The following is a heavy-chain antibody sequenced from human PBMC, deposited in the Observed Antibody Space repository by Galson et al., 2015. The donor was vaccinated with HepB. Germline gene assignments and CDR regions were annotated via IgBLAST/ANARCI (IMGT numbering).Heavy chain of an antibody. J-gene: IGHJ2*01. CDR2: ISSNGGST. CDR3: VKEYSSSPALWYFDL. CDR1: GFTFSSYA. Sequence: SLRLSCAASGFTFSSYAMHWVRQAPGKGLEYVSAISSNGGSTYYADSVKGRFTISRDNSKNTLYLQMSSLRAEDTAVYYCVKEYSSSPALWYFDLWGRGTLVTVSS. V-gene: IGHV3-64D*06. D-gene: IGHD6-6*01.